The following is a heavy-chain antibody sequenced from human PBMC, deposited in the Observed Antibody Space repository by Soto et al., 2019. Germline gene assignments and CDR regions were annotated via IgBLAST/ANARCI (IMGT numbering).Heavy chain of an antibody. V-gene: IGHV3-23*01. Sequence: GGSLRLSCAASGFTFSSYAMSWVRQAPGKGLEWVSAISGSGGSTYYADSVKGRFTISRDNSKNTLYLQMNSLRAEDTAVYYCAKGEGSGSYYMVLYYYYMDVWGKGTTVTVSS. CDR2: ISGSGGST. J-gene: IGHJ6*03. CDR3: AKGEGSGSYYMVLYYYYMDV. CDR1: GFTFSSYA. D-gene: IGHD3-10*01.